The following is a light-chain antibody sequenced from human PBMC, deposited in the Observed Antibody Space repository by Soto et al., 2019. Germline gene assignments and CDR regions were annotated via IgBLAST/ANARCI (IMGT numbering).Light chain of an antibody. CDR2: YTS. V-gene: IGKV1-39*01. CDR3: QQSYKSPWT. CDR1: QTIISF. Sequence: DIQMTQSPSSLSASVGDRVTITCRASQTIISFLNWYQQKPGKAPNLLIYYTSTLQPGVPSRFSGSGPGTDFTLTITSLQPEDFGTYYCQQSYKSPWTFGQGTKVDI. J-gene: IGKJ1*01.